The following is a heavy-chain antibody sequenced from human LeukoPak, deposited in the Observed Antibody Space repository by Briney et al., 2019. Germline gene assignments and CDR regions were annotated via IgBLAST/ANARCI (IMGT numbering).Heavy chain of an antibody. CDR2: IYYRGST. D-gene: IGHD6-13*01. J-gene: IGHJ4*02. V-gene: IGHV4-59*08. Sequence: SETLSLTCTVSGGSISSDYWTWIRQPPGKGLEWIGFIYYRGSTEYNPSLNSRVTMSVDTSKNQFSVRLTSVTAADTAVYYCARSLGSSWQLGRWGQGTLVTVSS. CDR1: GGSISSDY. CDR3: ARSLGSSWQLGR.